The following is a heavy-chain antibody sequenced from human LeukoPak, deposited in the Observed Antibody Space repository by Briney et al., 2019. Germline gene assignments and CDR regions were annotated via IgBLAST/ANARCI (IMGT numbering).Heavy chain of an antibody. CDR2: ISRSGSTI. D-gene: IGHD3-16*01. CDR3: ARDCRRGSGDAFDI. Sequence: GGSLRLSCAASGFTLSSYEMNWVRQAPGKGLEWVSYISRSGSTIYYADSVKGRFTISRDNAKNSLYLQMNSLRAEDTAVYYCARDCRRGSGDAFDIWGQGTMVTVSS. V-gene: IGHV3-48*03. CDR1: GFTLSSYE. J-gene: IGHJ3*02.